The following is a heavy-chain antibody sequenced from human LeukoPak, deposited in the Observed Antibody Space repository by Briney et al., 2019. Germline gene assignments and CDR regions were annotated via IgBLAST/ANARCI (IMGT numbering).Heavy chain of an antibody. V-gene: IGHV3-7*04. D-gene: IGHD1-26*01. Sequence: QPGGSLRLSCAASGFTFSNFWMTWVRQAPGKGLQGVANIKKDGSEKYYMDSVKGRFTISRDNAKNSLYLQMNSLRAEDTAVYYCARAPANKWGGAFDIWGQGTMVTVSS. CDR2: IKKDGSEK. CDR1: GFTFSNFW. J-gene: IGHJ3*02. CDR3: ARAPANKWGGAFDI.